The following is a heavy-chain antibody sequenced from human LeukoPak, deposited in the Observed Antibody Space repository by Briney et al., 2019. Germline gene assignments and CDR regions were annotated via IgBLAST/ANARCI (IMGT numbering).Heavy chain of an antibody. CDR3: ARDRGYYGSGSYYKGGSPSWFDP. Sequence: GGSLRLSCSASGFTFSSYNMNWVRQAPGKGLEWVSSISSGTSYIYYADSVKGRFTISRDNAKNSLYLQMNSLRAEDTAVYYCARDRGYYGSGSYYKGGSPSWFDPWGQGTLVTVSS. CDR2: ISSGTSYI. V-gene: IGHV3-21*01. J-gene: IGHJ5*02. CDR1: GFTFSSYN. D-gene: IGHD3-10*01.